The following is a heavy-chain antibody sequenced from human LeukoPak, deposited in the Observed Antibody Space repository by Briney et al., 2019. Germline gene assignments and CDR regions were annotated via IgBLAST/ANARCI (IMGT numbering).Heavy chain of an antibody. CDR2: INHSGST. CDR1: GGSFSGYY. J-gene: IGHJ4*02. D-gene: IGHD5-12*01. V-gene: IGHV4-34*01. CDR3: AKFLYGGYNYYFDY. Sequence: SETLSLTCAVYGGSFSGYYWCWIRQPPGKGLEWIGEINHSGSTNYNPSLKSRVTISVDTSKNQFSLKLSSVTAADRAVYYCAKFLYGGYNYYFDYWGQGTLVTVSS.